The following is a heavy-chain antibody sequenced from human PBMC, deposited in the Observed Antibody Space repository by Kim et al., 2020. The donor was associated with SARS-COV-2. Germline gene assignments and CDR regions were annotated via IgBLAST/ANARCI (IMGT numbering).Heavy chain of an antibody. V-gene: IGHV4-34*01. CDR3: ARRLRGTSNWFDP. CDR2: INHSGST. J-gene: IGHJ5*02. Sequence: SETLSLTCAVYGGSFSGYYWSWIRQPPGKGLEWIGEINHSGSTNYNPSLKSRVTISVDTSKNQFSLKLSSVTAADTAVYYCARRLRGTSNWFDPWGQGTLVTVSS. CDR1: GGSFSGYY. D-gene: IGHD1-1*01.